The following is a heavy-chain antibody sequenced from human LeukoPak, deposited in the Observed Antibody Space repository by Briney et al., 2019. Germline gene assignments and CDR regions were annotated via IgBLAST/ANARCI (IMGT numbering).Heavy chain of an antibody. V-gene: IGHV4-59*01. J-gene: IGHJ4*02. CDR1: GGSISSYY. D-gene: IGHD2-15*01. Sequence: SETLSLTCTVSGGSISSYYWSWIRQPPGKGLEWIGYIYYSGSTNYNPSLKSRVTISVDTSKNQFSLKLSSVTAADTAVYYCARDFRSSSYHHYNTHYFDYWGQGTLVTVSS. CDR3: ARDFRSSSYHHYNTHYFDY. CDR2: IYYSGST.